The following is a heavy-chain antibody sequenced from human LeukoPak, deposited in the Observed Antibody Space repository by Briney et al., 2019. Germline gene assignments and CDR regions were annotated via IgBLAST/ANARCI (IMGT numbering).Heavy chain of an antibody. Sequence: PSETLSLTCAVSGGSISGYYWSWIRQPPGKGLEWIGYIYYSGSTNYNPSLKSRLTISVDTSKNQFSLNLSSVTAADPAVYYCARLRGNYFPDYWGQGTLVTVSS. CDR2: IYYSGST. V-gene: IGHV4-59*01. J-gene: IGHJ4*02. D-gene: IGHD4-11*01. CDR3: ARLRGNYFPDY. CDR1: GGSISGYY.